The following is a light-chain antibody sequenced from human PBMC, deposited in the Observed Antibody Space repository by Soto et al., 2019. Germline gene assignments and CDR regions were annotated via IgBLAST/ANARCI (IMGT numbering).Light chain of an antibody. CDR1: SSDVGAYNY. CDR3: TAYVGNDIWV. Sequence: QSALTQPPSASGSPGQSVTISCTGISSDVGAYNYVSWYQQYPGKAPKLMIYEVTKRPSGVPDRFSGSKSGNTASLTVSGLQAEDEAEYYCTAYVGNDIWVFGGGTKVTVL. CDR2: EVT. J-gene: IGLJ3*02. V-gene: IGLV2-8*01.